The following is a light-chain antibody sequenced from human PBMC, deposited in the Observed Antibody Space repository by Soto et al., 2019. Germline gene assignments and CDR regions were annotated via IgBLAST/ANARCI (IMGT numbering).Light chain of an antibody. CDR1: QSISSY. CDR3: RQRYSTPALT. V-gene: IGKV1-39*01. CDR2: ASS. J-gene: IGKJ4*01. Sequence: DIQMTQSPSSLSASVGDRVTITCRASQSISSYLNWYQQKPGKAPKLLIYASSSLQSGVPSKFSGCGSGTDFTLTISSLQPEEFATYYCRQRYSTPALTFGGGTKGEIK.